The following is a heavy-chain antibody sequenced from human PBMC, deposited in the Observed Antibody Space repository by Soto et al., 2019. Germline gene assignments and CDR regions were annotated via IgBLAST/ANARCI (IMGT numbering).Heavy chain of an antibody. CDR2: IDPSDSYT. J-gene: IGHJ4*02. CDR1: GYSFTSYW. CDR3: ARHPAALDGTPIDY. V-gene: IGHV5-10-1*01. Sequence: GESLKISCKGSGYSFTSYWISWVRQMPGKGPEWMGRIDPSDSYTNYSTSFQGHVTISADKFISTAYLQWSSLKASDTAMYYCARHPAALDGTPIDYWGQGTLVTVSS. D-gene: IGHD6-6*01.